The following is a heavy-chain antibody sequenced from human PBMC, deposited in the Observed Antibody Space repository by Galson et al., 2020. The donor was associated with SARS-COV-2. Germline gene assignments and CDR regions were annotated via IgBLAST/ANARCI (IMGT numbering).Heavy chain of an antibody. CDR3: ARAGYCTNTSCRPLDV. V-gene: IGHV4-30-2*01. CDR1: GGSITSDGYS. D-gene: IGHD2-2*01. CDR2: IHHSGST. J-gene: IGHJ6*02. Sequence: SETLSLTCAVSGGSITSDGYSWSWIRQPPGKGLEWTGYIHHSGSTYYNPSLKSRLTISIDRSKNQFSLKLSSVTAADTAVYYCARAGYCTNTSCRPLDVWGQGTTATVSS.